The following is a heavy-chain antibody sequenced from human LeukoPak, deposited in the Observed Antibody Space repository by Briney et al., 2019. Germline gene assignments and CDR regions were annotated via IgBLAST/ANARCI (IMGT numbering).Heavy chain of an antibody. Sequence: QPGGSLRLSCAASGFTFSGYAMHWVRQAPGKGLEWVAVISHDGRNHLYGDAVRGRFTISRDNFKSTLSLEMKSLKPEDTAIYYCEKDIAVSVNAPPDDFQHWSQGTLVTVSS. D-gene: IGHD6-19*01. J-gene: IGHJ1*01. CDR3: EKDIAVSVNAPPDDFQH. CDR2: ISHDGRNH. CDR1: GFTFSGYA. V-gene: IGHV3-30*18.